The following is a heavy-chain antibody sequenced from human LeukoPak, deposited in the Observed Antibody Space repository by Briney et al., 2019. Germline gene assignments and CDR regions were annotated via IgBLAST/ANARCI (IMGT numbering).Heavy chain of an antibody. V-gene: IGHV3-30-3*01. CDR2: ISYDGSNK. D-gene: IGHD3-10*01. CDR1: GFTFSSYA. CDR3: ARTRTFYGSGSYYLDY. Sequence: GGSLRLSCAASGFTFSSYAMHWVRQAPGKGLEWVAVISYDGSNKYYADSVKDRFTISRDNSKNPLYLQMNSLRAEDTAVYYCARTRTFYGSGSYYLDYWGQGTLVTVSS. J-gene: IGHJ4*02.